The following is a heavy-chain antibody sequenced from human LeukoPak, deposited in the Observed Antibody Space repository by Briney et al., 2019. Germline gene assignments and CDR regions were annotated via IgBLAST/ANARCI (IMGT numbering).Heavy chain of an antibody. CDR3: ARTAGRSSGSDAFDI. CDR2: IYYSGST. V-gene: IGHV4-59*01. Sequence: KTSETLSLTCTVSGGSISSYYWSWIRQPPGKGLEWIGNIYYSGSTNYNPSLKSRVTISVDTSKNQFSLKLRSVTAADTAVYYCARTAGRSSGSDAFDIWGQGTMVTVSS. J-gene: IGHJ3*02. D-gene: IGHD6-19*01. CDR1: GGSISSYY.